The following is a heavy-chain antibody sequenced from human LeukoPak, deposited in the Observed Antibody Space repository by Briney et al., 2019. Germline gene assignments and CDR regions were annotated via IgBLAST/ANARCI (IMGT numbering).Heavy chain of an antibody. D-gene: IGHD6-19*01. CDR1: GFTFSSYS. J-gene: IGHJ4*02. Sequence: GGSLRLSCAASGFTFSSYSMNWVRQAPGKGLEWVSYISSSSSTIYYADSVKGRFTISRESSKNTLYLQMNSLRAEDTAVYYCARGDVAVAGRDYWGQGTLVTVSS. CDR3: ARGDVAVAGRDY. V-gene: IGHV3-48*01. CDR2: ISSSSSTI.